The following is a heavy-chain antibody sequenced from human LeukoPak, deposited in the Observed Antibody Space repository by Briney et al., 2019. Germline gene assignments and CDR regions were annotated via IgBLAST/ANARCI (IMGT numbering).Heavy chain of an antibody. CDR1: GGSISSGSYY. D-gene: IGHD3-22*01. J-gene: IGHJ3*02. Sequence: SETLSLTCTVSGGSISSGSYYWSWLRQPAGKGLEWIGRIYTSGSTNYNPSLKSRVTISVDTSKNQFSLKLSSVTAADTAVYYCARAAYYYDSSGYYDAFDIWGQGTMVTVSS. V-gene: IGHV4-61*02. CDR3: ARAAYYYDSSGYYDAFDI. CDR2: IYTSGST.